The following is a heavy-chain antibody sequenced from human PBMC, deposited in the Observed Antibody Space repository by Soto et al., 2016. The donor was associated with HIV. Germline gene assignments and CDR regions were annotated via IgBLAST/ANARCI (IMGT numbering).Heavy chain of an antibody. CDR2: IIPIFGTA. CDR3: ARKSGFGELLWPAFDI. V-gene: IGHV1-69*06. D-gene: IGHD3-10*01. Sequence: QVQLVQSGAEVKKPGSSVKVSCKASGGTFSSYAISWVRQAPGQGLEWMGGIIPIFGTANYAQKFQGRVTITRNTSISTAYMELSSLRSEDTAVYYCARKSGFGELLWPAFDIWGQGTMVTVSS. CDR1: GGTFSSYA. J-gene: IGHJ3*02.